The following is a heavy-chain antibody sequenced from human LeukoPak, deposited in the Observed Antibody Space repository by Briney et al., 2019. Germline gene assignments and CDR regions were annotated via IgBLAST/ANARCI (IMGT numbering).Heavy chain of an antibody. V-gene: IGHV1-2*06. CDR1: GYTFTGYY. J-gene: IGHJ4*02. CDR3: ARVGFDYYDSSGF. Sequence: GASVKVSCKXSGYTFTGYYMHWVRQAPGQGLEWMGRINPNSGGTNYAQKFQGRVTMTRDTSISTAYMELSRLRSDDTAVYYCARVGFDYYDSSGFWGQGTLVTVSS. D-gene: IGHD3-22*01. CDR2: INPNSGGT.